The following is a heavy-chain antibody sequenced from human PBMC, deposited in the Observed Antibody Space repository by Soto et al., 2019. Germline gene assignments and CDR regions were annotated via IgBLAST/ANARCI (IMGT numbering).Heavy chain of an antibody. Sequence: SETLSLTCTVSGGSISSSSYYWGWIRQPPGKGLEWIGSIYYSGSTYYNPSLKSRVTISVDTSKNQFSLKLSSVTAADTAVYYCARHMCLIGDCYSSRADAFDIWGQGTMVTVSS. CDR2: IYYSGST. J-gene: IGHJ3*02. D-gene: IGHD2-21*01. CDR3: ARHMCLIGDCYSSRADAFDI. CDR1: GGSISSSSYY. V-gene: IGHV4-39*01.